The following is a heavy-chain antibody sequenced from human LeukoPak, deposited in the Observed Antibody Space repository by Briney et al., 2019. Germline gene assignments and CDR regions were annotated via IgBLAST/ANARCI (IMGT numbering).Heavy chain of an antibody. J-gene: IGHJ5*02. CDR3: ARLGTVVAGNRWFDP. CDR1: GFTFSSHW. V-gene: IGHV3-7*01. Sequence: GGSLRLSCAASGFTFSSHWMSWVRRAPGKGLEWVANIRQDGNEKYYVDSVKGRFTISRDNAKNSLYLQMNSLRAEDSAVYYCARLGTVVAGNRWFDPWGQGTLVTVSS. CDR2: IRQDGNEK. D-gene: IGHD2-15*01.